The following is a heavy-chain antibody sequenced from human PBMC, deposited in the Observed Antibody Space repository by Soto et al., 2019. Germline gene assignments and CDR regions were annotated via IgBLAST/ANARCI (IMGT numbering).Heavy chain of an antibody. Sequence: TPSLTCSVSGGSISSGGYYWSWFRHPPGKGLEWIGYIYHSGSTYYNPSLKSRVTISVDRSKNQFSLKLSSVTASDTAVYYCARATTVVTIYFDYWGQGTLVTVSS. CDR1: GGSISSGGYY. V-gene: IGHV4-30-2*01. CDR3: ARATTVVTIYFDY. CDR2: IYHSGST. D-gene: IGHD4-17*01. J-gene: IGHJ4*02.